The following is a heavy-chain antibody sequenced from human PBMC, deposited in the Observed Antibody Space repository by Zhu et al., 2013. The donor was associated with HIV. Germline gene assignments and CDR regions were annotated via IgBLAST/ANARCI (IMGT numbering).Heavy chain of an antibody. Sequence: QVQLVQSGAEVKKPGASVKVSCKASGYTFTSYDINWVRQATGQGLEWMGWMNPNSGNTGYAQKFQGRVTITADKSTSTAYMELSSLRSEDTAVYYCARNDGDRMAGYFDLWGRGTLVTVSS. CDR1: GYTFTSYD. V-gene: IGHV1-8*01. D-gene: IGHD1-1*01. CDR3: ARNDGDRMAGYFDL. J-gene: IGHJ2*01. CDR2: MNPNSGNT.